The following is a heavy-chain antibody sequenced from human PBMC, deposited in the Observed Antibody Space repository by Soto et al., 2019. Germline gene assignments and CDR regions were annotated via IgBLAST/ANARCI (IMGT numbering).Heavy chain of an antibody. CDR2: IHYGGST. CDR3: AKYRRTDAEGYSFDY. D-gene: IGHD2-15*01. CDR1: GGSISGSY. J-gene: IGHJ4*02. V-gene: IGHV4-59*01. Sequence: SETLSLTCTVSGGSISGSYWSWIRQTPGKVLEWIGYIHYGGSTNYNPSLKSRVTMSVDSAKNQFSLELNSVSAADTAVYFCAKYRRTDAEGYSFDYWGQGALVTVSS.